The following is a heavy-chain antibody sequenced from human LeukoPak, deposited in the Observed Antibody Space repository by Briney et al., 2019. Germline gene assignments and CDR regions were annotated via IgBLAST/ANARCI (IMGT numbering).Heavy chain of an antibody. CDR3: ARATISSGYTHDY. J-gene: IGHJ4*02. D-gene: IGHD5-12*01. Sequence: ETLSLTCAVYGGSFSGYYWSWIRQPPGKGLEWIGYIYHSGSTYYNPSLKSRVTISVDRSKNQFSLKLSSVTAADTAVYYCARATISSGYTHDYWGQGTLVTVSS. CDR2: IYHSGST. V-gene: IGHV4-34*01. CDR1: GGSFSGYY.